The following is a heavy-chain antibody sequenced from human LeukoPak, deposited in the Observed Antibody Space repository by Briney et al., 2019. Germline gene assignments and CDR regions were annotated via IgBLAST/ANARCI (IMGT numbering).Heavy chain of an antibody. J-gene: IGHJ4*02. CDR2: INSDGSST. Sequence: GGSLRLSCAASGFTFSSYWMHWVRQAPGKGLVWVSRINSDGSSTSYADSVKGRFTISRDSAKNTLYLQMNSLRAEDTAVYYCARESNLWGDILTGSLGPNDYWGQGTLVTVSS. CDR3: ARESNLWGDILTGSLGPNDY. CDR1: GFTFSSYW. D-gene: IGHD3-9*01. V-gene: IGHV3-74*01.